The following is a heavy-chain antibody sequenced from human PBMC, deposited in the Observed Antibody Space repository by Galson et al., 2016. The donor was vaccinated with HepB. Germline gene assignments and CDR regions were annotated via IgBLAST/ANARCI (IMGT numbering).Heavy chain of an antibody. Sequence: SLRLSCAASGFTFSTYTMNWVRQAPGKGLAWVSSISSSSTHIYYVDSVKGRFTISRDNAKNSLLLQMNSLRAEDTAVYYCAGVGPLEMSTILGFDYWGQGTLVTVSS. CDR3: AGVGPLEMSTILGFDY. J-gene: IGHJ4*02. CDR2: ISSSSTHI. D-gene: IGHD5-24*01. V-gene: IGHV3-21*01. CDR1: GFTFSTYT.